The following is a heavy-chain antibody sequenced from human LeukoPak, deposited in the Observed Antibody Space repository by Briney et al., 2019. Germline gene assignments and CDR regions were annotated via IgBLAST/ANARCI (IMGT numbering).Heavy chain of an antibody. V-gene: IGHV3-30*04. Sequence: PGGSLRLSCAASGFTFSSYAMSWVRQAPGKGLEWVAVISYDGSNKYYADSVKGRFTISRDNSKNTLYLQMNSLRAEDTAVYYCARVSAAGYWGQGTLVTVSS. J-gene: IGHJ4*02. CDR2: ISYDGSNK. CDR1: GFTFSSYA. D-gene: IGHD6-13*01. CDR3: ARVSAAGY.